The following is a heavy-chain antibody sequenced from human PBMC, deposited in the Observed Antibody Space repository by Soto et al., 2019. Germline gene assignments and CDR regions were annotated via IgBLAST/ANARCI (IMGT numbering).Heavy chain of an antibody. CDR3: ARHVSKSSIGYSSSWFFDY. D-gene: IGHD6-13*01. CDR1: GGSISSSSYY. J-gene: IGHJ4*02. Sequence: QLQLQESGPGLVKPSETLSLTCTVSGGSISSSSYYWGWIRQPPGKGLEWIGSIYYSGSTYYNPSLKSRVTISVDTSKNQFSLKLSSVTAADTAVYYCARHVSKSSIGYSSSWFFDYWGQGTLVTVSS. V-gene: IGHV4-39*01. CDR2: IYYSGST.